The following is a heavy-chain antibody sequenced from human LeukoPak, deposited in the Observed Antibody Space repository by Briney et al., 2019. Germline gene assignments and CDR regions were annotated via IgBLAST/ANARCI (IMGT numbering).Heavy chain of an antibody. J-gene: IGHJ4*01. V-gene: IGHV4-59*02. Sequence: SETLSLACTVSVGSVSDYYWSWIRQSPGKGLEWIGYIYYTGSSSDNPSLRSRVTISADTSKNQFSLKLSSVTAADTAVYYCASRKLGNDYWGQGTLVTVSS. CDR2: IYYTGSS. CDR3: ASRKLGNDY. CDR1: VGSVSDYY. D-gene: IGHD7-27*01.